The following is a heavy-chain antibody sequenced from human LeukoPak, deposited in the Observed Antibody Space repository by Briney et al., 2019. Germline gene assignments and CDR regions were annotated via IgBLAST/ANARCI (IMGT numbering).Heavy chain of an antibody. Sequence: SETLSLICTVSGASISSYYWSWIRQTPGKGLEWIGYIYYSGSTKYNPSVKSRVTISVDTSKNHVSLKLSSVTAADTAGYYCARHQVTTSGFDIWGQGTLVTVSS. J-gene: IGHJ3*02. CDR3: ARHQVTTSGFDI. D-gene: IGHD2-21*02. CDR1: GASISSYY. CDR2: IYYSGST. V-gene: IGHV4-59*08.